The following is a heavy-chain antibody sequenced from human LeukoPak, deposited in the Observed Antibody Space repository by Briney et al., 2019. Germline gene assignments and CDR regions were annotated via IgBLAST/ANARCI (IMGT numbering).Heavy chain of an antibody. J-gene: IGHJ5*02. V-gene: IGHV4-59*01. CDR3: ARSDDGFLTGLSSGWFDP. Sequence: SETLSLTCTVSGGSISSYYWSLIRQPPGKGLEWIGFIYYSGSTNYNSSLKSRVTISVDTSKNQFSLKLSSVTAADTAVYYCARSDDGFLTGLSSGWFDPWGQGTLVTVSS. CDR2: IYYSGST. CDR1: GGSISSYY. D-gene: IGHD3-9*01.